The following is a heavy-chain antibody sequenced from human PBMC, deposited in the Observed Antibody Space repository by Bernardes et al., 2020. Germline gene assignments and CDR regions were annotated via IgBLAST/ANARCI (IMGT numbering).Heavy chain of an antibody. Sequence: GGSLRLSRAASGFTFSSYTMNWLRQAPGKGLEWVSSISYSTSYIYYADSVKGRFTISRDNAKNSLYLQMNSLRAEDTAMYYCARERECSGGSCYLFDYWGQGTLVTVSS. J-gene: IGHJ4*02. V-gene: IGHV3-21*01. CDR2: ISYSTSYI. D-gene: IGHD2-15*01. CDR1: GFTFSSYT. CDR3: ARERECSGGSCYLFDY.